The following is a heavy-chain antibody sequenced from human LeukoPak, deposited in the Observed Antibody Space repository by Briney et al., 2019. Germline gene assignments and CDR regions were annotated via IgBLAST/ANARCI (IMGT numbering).Heavy chain of an antibody. V-gene: IGHV3-48*04. Sequence: GGSLRLSCAASGFTFSSFWMHWVRQAPGKGLEWVSYISNSGSTIYYADSVRGRFTISRDNAKNSLYLQMNSLRAEDTAVYYCARRGIQLWPHDDYWGQGTLVTVSS. CDR2: ISNSGSTI. CDR3: ARRGIQLWPHDDY. J-gene: IGHJ4*02. D-gene: IGHD5-18*01. CDR1: GFTFSSFW.